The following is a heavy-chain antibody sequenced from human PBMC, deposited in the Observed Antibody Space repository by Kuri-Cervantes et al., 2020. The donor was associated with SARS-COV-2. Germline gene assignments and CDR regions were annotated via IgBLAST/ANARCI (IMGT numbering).Heavy chain of an antibody. CDR2: INHSGST. D-gene: IGHD3-22*01. J-gene: IGHJ4*02. Sequence: SETLSLTCAVYGGSFSGYYWSWIRQPPGKGLEWIGEINHSGSTNYNPSLKSRVTISVDTSKNQFSLKLSSVTAADTAVYYCARTLSYYYETSVSSRLDYFDNWGQGTLVTVSS. V-gene: IGHV4-34*01. CDR1: GGSFSGYY. CDR3: ARTLSYYYETSVSSRLDYFDN.